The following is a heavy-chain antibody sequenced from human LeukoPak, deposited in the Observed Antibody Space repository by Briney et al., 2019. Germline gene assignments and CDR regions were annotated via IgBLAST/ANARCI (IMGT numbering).Heavy chain of an antibody. J-gene: IGHJ5*02. Sequence: GGSLRLSCAASGFTFSSYAMSWVRQAPGKGLEWVSAISGSGGSTYYADSVKGRFTISRDNSKNTLYLQMNSLRAEDTAVYYCAKASPDYDFWSGSSRDPVNWFDPWGQGTLVTVSS. CDR3: AKASPDYDFWSGSSRDPVNWFDP. D-gene: IGHD3-3*01. V-gene: IGHV3-23*01. CDR2: ISGSGGST. CDR1: GFTFSSYA.